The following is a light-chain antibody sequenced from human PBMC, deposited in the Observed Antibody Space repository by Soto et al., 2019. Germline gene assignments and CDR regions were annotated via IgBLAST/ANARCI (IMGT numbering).Light chain of an antibody. CDR2: EVS. CDR3: SSYAGSNNLV. Sequence: QSALTQPPSASGSPGQSVTISCTGTSSDVGTYNYVSWYQQHPGKAPKLMISEVSKRPSGVPDRFSGSKSGNTASLTVSGLQAEDEAHYYCSSYAGSNNLVFGGGTKLTVL. J-gene: IGLJ2*01. CDR1: SSDVGTYNY. V-gene: IGLV2-8*01.